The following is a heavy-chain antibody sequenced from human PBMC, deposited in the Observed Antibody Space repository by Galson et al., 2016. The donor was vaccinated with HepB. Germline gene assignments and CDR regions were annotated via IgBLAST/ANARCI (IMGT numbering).Heavy chain of an antibody. V-gene: IGHV3-74*01. J-gene: IGHJ4*02. CDR1: GFPFSSYM. Sequence: SLRLSCAASGFPFSSYMMHWVRQAPGKGLVWVTRINSDGSTTIYADSVKGRFTISRDNAKNTVYLQMNSLRAEGTAVYYCARLGRYTGWYSVYWGQGTLVTVSS. CDR2: INSDGSTT. D-gene: IGHD3-16*02. CDR3: ARLGRYTGWYSVY.